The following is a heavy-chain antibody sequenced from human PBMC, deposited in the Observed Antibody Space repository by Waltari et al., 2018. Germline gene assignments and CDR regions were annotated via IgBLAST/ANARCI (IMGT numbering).Heavy chain of an antibody. D-gene: IGHD6-6*01. CDR1: GYSISSGYY. CDR3: ARARGIAARLVYFDY. V-gene: IGHV4-38-2*01. Sequence: QVQLQESGPGLVKPSETLSLTCAVSGYSISSGYYWGWIRQPPGKGLEWIGSIYYSGSTYYNPSLKSRVTISVDTSKNQFSLKLSSVTAADTAVYYCARARGIAARLVYFDYWGQGTLVTVSS. J-gene: IGHJ4*02. CDR2: IYYSGST.